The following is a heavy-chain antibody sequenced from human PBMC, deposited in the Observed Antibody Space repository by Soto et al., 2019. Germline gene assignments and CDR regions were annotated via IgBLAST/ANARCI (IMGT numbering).Heavy chain of an antibody. CDR2: IYSSRTT. V-gene: IGHV4-31*03. J-gene: IGHJ6*02. D-gene: IGHD2-2*01. CDR1: VVSISSGPYY. Sequence: PSETLSLTCTFSVVSISSGPYYCSWIRQHPWKGLEWVGYIYSSRTTYYNPSLKSRVTISADTSQNQVSLKLSSVTAADTAVYYCARDIVVERAVTIGSYYYYAMDVWGQGTMVNVSS. CDR3: ARDIVVERAVTIGSYYYYAMDV.